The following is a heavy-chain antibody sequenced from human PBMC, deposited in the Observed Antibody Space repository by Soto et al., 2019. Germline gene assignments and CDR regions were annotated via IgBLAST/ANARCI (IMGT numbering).Heavy chain of an antibody. CDR1: GFTFSTYY. CDR2: IRQDGNEI. CDR3: ARFGGAWYSDL. J-gene: IGHJ2*01. Sequence: EVQLVESGGDLVQPGGSLRLSCAAFGFTFSTYYMTWFRQAPGKGLEWVANIRQDGNEIYYVDSVKGPFTNSRDNAKNSRYLEMNSLRAADTDGFYCARFGGAWYSDLWGRGALVT. V-gene: IGHV3-7*01. D-gene: IGHD3-10*01.